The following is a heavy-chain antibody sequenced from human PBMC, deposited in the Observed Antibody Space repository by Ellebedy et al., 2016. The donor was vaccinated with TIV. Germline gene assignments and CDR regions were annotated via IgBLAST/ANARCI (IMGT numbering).Heavy chain of an antibody. Sequence: GGSLRLXXEASGFTFSSYWMHWVRQTPGKGPVWVSRINSDGTGTNYADSVEGRFTISRDNSKNTLDLQMNSLRAEDTAVYYCAKDRGIRYSSSWFDAFDIWGQGTMVTVSS. CDR2: INSDGTGT. CDR3: AKDRGIRYSSSWFDAFDI. D-gene: IGHD6-13*01. J-gene: IGHJ3*02. V-gene: IGHV3-74*01. CDR1: GFTFSSYW.